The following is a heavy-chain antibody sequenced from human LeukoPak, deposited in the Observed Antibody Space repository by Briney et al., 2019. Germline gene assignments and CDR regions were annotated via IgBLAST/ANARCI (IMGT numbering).Heavy chain of an antibody. V-gene: IGHV3-23*01. CDR1: GFTLSSYA. CDR2: ISGSGGST. Sequence: GGSLRLSCAASGFTLSSYAMSWVRQAPGKGLEWVSAISGSGGSTYYADSVKGRFTISRDNSKNTLYLQMNSLRAEDTAVYYCANPTSYYYDSSGQWGQGTLVTVSS. CDR3: ANPTSYYYDSSGQ. D-gene: IGHD3-22*01. J-gene: IGHJ4*02.